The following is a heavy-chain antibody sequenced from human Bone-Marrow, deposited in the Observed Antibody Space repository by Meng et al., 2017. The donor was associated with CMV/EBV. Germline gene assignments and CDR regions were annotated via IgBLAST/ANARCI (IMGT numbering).Heavy chain of an antibody. CDR1: VSSNY. J-gene: IGHJ5*02. CDR2: IYSGGST. Sequence: VSSNYMSWVRQAPGKGLEWVSVIYSGGSTYYADSVKGRFTIPRDNSKNTLYLQMNSLRAEDTAVYYCARGFYDSSGYSPLADWFDPWGQGTLVTVSS. CDR3: ARGFYDSSGYSPLADWFDP. D-gene: IGHD3-22*01. V-gene: IGHV3-66*02.